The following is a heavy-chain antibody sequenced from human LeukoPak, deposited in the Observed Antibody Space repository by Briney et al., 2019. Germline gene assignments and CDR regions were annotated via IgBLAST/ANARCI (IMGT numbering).Heavy chain of an antibody. V-gene: IGHV3-33*01. D-gene: IGHD6-13*01. CDR1: GFTFSSYG. CDR3: ARGFGGSSWYLIDY. J-gene: IGHJ4*02. Sequence: GGSLRLSCAASGFTFSSYGMHWVRQAPGKGLERVAVIWYDGSNKYYADSVKGRFTISRDNSKNTLYLQMNSLRAEDTAVYYCARGFGGSSWYLIDYWGQGTLVTVSS. CDR2: IWYDGSNK.